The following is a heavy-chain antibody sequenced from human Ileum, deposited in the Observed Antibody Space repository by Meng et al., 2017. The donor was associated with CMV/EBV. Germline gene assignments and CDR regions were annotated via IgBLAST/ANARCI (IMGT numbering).Heavy chain of an antibody. J-gene: IGHJ5*02. CDR1: GFTLSSYS. CDR2: ISSSSTNI. D-gene: IGHD2-21*02. V-gene: IGHV3-21*01. Sequence: GESLKISCAASGFTLSSYSMTWVRQAPGKGLEWVSSISSSSTNISYADSVKGRFTVSRDNAQNSLYLQMNSLKTEDAAIYYCARVVGVVWTGSTWLGGFDPWGQGTPVTVSS. CDR3: ARVVGVVWTGSTWLGGFDP.